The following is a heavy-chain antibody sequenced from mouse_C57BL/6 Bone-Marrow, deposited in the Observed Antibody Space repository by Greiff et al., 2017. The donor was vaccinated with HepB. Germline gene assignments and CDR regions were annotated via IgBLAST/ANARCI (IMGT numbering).Heavy chain of an antibody. J-gene: IGHJ1*03. CDR3: ARWLLWYFDV. CDR1: GYTFTSYW. V-gene: IGHV1-64*01. CDR2: IHPNSGST. D-gene: IGHD2-3*01. Sequence: VQLPQPGAELVKPGASVKLSCKASGYTFTSYWMHWVKQRPGQGLEWIGMIHPNSGSTNYNEKFKSKATLTVDKSSSTAYMQLSSLTSEDSAVYYCARWLLWYFDVWGTGTTVTVSS.